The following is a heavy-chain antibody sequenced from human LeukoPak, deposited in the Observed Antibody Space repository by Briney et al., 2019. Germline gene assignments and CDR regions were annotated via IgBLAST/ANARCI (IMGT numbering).Heavy chain of an antibody. J-gene: IGHJ4*02. V-gene: IGHV3-21*01. CDR2: ISSNSSYI. CDR3: ARDSAPGLMVYANCDY. D-gene: IGHD2-8*02. CDR1: AFTINTYN. Sequence: GGSLRLSCAASAFTINTYNMNWVRQAPGKGLEWVSSISSNSSYIYYADSVKGRFTISRDDAKNMLFLQMNSLRAEDTAVYYCARDSAPGLMVYANCDYWGQGTLVTVSS.